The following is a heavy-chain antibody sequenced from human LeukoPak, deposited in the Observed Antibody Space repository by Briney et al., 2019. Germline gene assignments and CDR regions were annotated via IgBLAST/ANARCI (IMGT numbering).Heavy chain of an antibody. V-gene: IGHV3-21*01. CDR2: ISSSSSDI. CDR3: ARDQIVGAIGFAY. D-gene: IGHD1-26*01. Sequence: GESLRLSCAASGFTFSSYSMNWVRQAPGKGLEWVSSISSSSSDIYYADSVKGRFTISRDNAKNSLYLQMNSLRAEDTAVYYSARDQIVGAIGFAYWGQGTLVTVSS. J-gene: IGHJ4*02. CDR1: GFTFSSYS.